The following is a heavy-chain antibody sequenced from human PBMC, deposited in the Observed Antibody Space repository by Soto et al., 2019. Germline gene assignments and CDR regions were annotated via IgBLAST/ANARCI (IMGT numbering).Heavy chain of an antibody. CDR1: GVTFSSYA. CDR3: AKNAASPSANFDY. V-gene: IGHV3-23*01. CDR2: ISGSGGST. Sequence: GGSLSLSCAASGVTFSSYAMGWVRQAPGKGLEWVSAISGSGGSTYYADSVKGRFTISRDNSKNTLYLQMNSLRAEDTAVYYCAKNAASPSANFDYWGQGTLVTVSS. D-gene: IGHD3-10*01. J-gene: IGHJ4*02.